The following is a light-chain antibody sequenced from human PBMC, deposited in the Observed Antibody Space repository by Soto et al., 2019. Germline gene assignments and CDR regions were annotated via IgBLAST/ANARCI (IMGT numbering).Light chain of an antibody. J-gene: IGLJ1*01. CDR3: SSYTSSSTYV. CDR2: DVS. CDR1: RSEGGGYNY. V-gene: IGLV2-14*01. Sequence: QSVLTQPASLSGSPGQSITISCTGTRSEGGGYNYVSWYQQHPGKAPKLMIYDVSNRPSGVSNRFSGSKSGNTASLTISGLQAEDEADYYCSSYTSSSTYVFGTGTKVTVL.